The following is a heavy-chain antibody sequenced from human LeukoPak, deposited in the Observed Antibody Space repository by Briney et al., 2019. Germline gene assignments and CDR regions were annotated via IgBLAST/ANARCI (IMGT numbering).Heavy chain of an antibody. CDR1: GFTFSSYW. V-gene: IGHV3-7*01. CDR2: IKKDGSEK. J-gene: IGHJ6*04. Sequence: PGGSLRLSCAASGFTFSSYWMSWVRQAPGKGLGWVANIKKDGSEKYYVDSVKGRFTISRDNAKNSLYLQMNSLRAEDTAVYYCAELGITVIGGVWGKGTTVTISS. D-gene: IGHD3-10*02. CDR3: AELGITVIGGV.